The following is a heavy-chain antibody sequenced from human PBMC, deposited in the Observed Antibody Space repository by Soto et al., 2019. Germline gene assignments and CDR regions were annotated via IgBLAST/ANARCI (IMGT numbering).Heavy chain of an antibody. CDR3: SRGYCSSTSCYIWDDWFDP. Sequence: SETLSLTCAVYGGSFSGYYWSWIRQPPGKGLEWIGYIYYSGRTNYNPSLKSRVTISVDTSKNQFSLKLSSVTAADTAVYYCSRGYCSSTSCYIWDDWFDPWGQGTLVTVSS. D-gene: IGHD2-2*02. J-gene: IGHJ5*02. CDR2: IYYSGRT. CDR1: GGSFSGYY. V-gene: IGHV4-59*01.